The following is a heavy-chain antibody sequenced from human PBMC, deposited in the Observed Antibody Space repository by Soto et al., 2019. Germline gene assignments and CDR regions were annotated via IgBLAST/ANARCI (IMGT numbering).Heavy chain of an antibody. V-gene: IGHV1-18*04. CDR1: GYTFTSYG. D-gene: IGHD6-13*01. J-gene: IGHJ4*02. CDR2: ISAYNGNT. CDR3: ARDGANLYSSSPVDY. Sequence: ASVKVSCKASGYTFTSYGISWVRQAPGQGLEWMGWISAYNGNTNYAQKLQGRVTMTTDTSTSTAYMELRSLRSDDTAVYYCARDGANLYSSSPVDYWGQGTLVTVSS.